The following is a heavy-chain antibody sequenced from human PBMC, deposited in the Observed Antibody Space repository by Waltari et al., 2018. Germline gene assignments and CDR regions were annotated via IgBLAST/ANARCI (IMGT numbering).Heavy chain of an antibody. V-gene: IGHV4-4*07. J-gene: IGHJ4*02. Sequence: QVQLQESGPGLVKPSATLSLTCTVSGCSISSFYCSWTRQPAGKGLEWIGRIYTSGSTNYNPSLKRRVTMSVDTSKNQFSLKLSSVTAADTAVYYCARWDILTGYSDYWGQGTLVTVSS. CDR2: IYTSGST. CDR1: GCSISSFY. D-gene: IGHD3-9*01. CDR3: ARWDILTGYSDY.